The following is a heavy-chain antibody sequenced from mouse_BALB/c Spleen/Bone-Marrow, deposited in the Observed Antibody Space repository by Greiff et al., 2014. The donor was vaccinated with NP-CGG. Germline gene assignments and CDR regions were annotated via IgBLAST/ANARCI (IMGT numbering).Heavy chain of an antibody. J-gene: IGHJ3*01. D-gene: IGHD2-10*01. V-gene: IGHV3-2*02. Sequence: EVQLVESGPGLVKPSQSLSLTCTVTGYSITSDYAWNWIRQFPGNKLEWMGYISYSGSTGYNPSLKSRISITRDTSKNQFFLQLNSVTTEDTATYYCAIKPYYSWFAYWGQGTLVNVSA. CDR3: AIKPYYSWFAY. CDR1: GYSITSDYA. CDR2: ISYSGST.